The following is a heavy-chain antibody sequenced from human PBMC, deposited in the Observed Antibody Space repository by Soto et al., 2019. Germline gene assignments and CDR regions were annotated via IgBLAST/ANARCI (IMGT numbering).Heavy chain of an antibody. CDR1: GGSISSSSYY. Sequence: TSETLSLTCTVSGGSISSSSYYWGWIRQPPGKGLEWIGSIYYSGSTYYNPSLKSRVTISVDTSKNQFSLKLSSATAADTAVYYCARESHDSSGYYPGYYFDYWGQGTLVTVSS. CDR3: ARESHDSSGYYPGYYFDY. D-gene: IGHD3-22*01. V-gene: IGHV4-39*01. CDR2: IYYSGST. J-gene: IGHJ4*02.